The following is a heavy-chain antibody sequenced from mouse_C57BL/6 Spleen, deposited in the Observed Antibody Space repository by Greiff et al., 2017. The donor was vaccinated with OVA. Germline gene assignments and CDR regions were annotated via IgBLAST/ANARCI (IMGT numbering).Heavy chain of an antibody. CDR1: GYTFTDYY. D-gene: IGHD3-2*02. Sequence: VQLQQSGPELVKPGASVKISCKASGYTFTDYYMNWVKQSHGKSLEWIGDINPNNGGTSYNQKFKGKATLTVVKSSSTAYMELRSLTSEDSAVYYCARWTAQATGAWFAYWGQGTLVTVSA. V-gene: IGHV1-26*01. J-gene: IGHJ3*01. CDR2: INPNNGGT. CDR3: ARWTAQATGAWFAY.